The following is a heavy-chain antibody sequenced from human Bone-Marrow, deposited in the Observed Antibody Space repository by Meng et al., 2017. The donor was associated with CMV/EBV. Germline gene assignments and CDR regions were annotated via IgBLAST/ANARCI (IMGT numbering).Heavy chain of an antibody. CDR1: GFTFSDYY. J-gene: IGHJ6*02. CDR3: ARDRGDFWGGYYYYYYYGMDV. CDR2: ISSSGSTI. V-gene: IGHV3-11*01. Sequence: GGSLRLSCAASGFTFSDYYMSWIRQAPGKGLEWVSYISSSGSTIYYADSVKGRFTISRDNAKNSLYLQMNSLRAEDTAVYYCARDRGDFWGGYYYYYYYGMDVWGQGTTVTVSS. D-gene: IGHD3-3*01.